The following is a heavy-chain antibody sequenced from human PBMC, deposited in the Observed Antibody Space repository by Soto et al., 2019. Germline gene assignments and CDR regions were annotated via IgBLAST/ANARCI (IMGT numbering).Heavy chain of an antibody. J-gene: IGHJ4*02. Sequence: EVQLVESGGDLVQPGGSLRLSCTASGFTLSDNWMTWVRQAPGKGLEWVAHIKEDGSENNYVDSVKGRFTISRDNAKNSLFLQMNGLRVEDTAVYYCVRGRSLSGYWGQGTLVTVSS. CDR2: IKEDGSEN. D-gene: IGHD3-16*01. V-gene: IGHV3-7*04. CDR3: VRGRSLSGY. CDR1: GFTLSDNW.